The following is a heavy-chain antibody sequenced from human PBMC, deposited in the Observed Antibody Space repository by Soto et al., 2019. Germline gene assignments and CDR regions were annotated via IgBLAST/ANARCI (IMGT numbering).Heavy chain of an antibody. CDR3: ARGQNFFYYYDRIVYYPYYLAY. V-gene: IGHV4-59*01. Sequence: PSETLSLTCTVSGGSISSYYWSWIRQPPGKGLEWIGYIYYSGSTNYNPSLKSRVTISVDTSKNQFSLKLSSVTAADTAVYYCARGQNFFYYYDRIVYYPYYLAYGGRGTLVT. J-gene: IGHJ4*02. CDR2: IYYSGST. D-gene: IGHD3-22*01. CDR1: GGSISSYY.